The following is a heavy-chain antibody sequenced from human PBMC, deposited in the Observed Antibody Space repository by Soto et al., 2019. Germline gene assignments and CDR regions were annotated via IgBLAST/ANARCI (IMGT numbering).Heavy chain of an antibody. CDR2: ISGSGGST. D-gene: IGHD1-7*01. CDR3: AKRPPDLELIGSYYYGMDV. CDR1: GFTFSSYA. Sequence: GGSLRLSCAASGFTFSSYAMSWVRQAPGKGLEWVSAISGSGGSTYYADSVKGRFTISRDNSKNTLYLQMNSLRAEDTAVYYCAKRPPDLELIGSYYYGMDVWGQGTTVTVSS. J-gene: IGHJ6*02. V-gene: IGHV3-23*01.